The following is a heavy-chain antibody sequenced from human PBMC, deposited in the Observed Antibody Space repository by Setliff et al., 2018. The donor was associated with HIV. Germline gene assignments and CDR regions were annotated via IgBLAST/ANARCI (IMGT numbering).Heavy chain of an antibody. CDR2: ISHSGIT. J-gene: IGHJ2*01. CDR1: GGPFSDSY. D-gene: IGHD7-27*01. V-gene: IGHV4-34*01. CDR3: ARHHRLPGVQPPYWYFDL. Sequence: PSETLSLTCAVHGGPFSDSYYSWIRQPPGKGLEWIGEISHSGITSYNSSVKSRVTMSVDWSKNQFSLTLTSMTAADTAVYYCARHHRLPGVQPPYWYFDLWGRGTLVTVSS.